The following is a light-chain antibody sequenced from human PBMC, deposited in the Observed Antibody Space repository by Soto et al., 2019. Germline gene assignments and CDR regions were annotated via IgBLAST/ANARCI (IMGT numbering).Light chain of an antibody. CDR2: DAS. V-gene: IGKV3-11*01. CDR3: QQRSNWPIT. Sequence: EIVLTQSPCILSLSTGERASLSCRASQSVSSNLAWYQQKPGQAPRLLIYDASNRATGIPARFSGSGSGTDFTLTISSLEPEDFAVYYCQQRSNWPITFGQGTRLEIK. CDR1: QSVSSN. J-gene: IGKJ5*01.